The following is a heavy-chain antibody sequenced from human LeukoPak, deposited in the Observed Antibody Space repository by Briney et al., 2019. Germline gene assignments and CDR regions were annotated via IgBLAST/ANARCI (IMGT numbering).Heavy chain of an antibody. D-gene: IGHD3-16*02. CDR3: ARNSYDYIWGNYRTPDY. Sequence: ASVKVSCKASGYSFPSYGISWVRQAPGQGLEWVGWISTYNGNTNYAQKFQGRVTMTTDTSTTTGYIELRSLRSDDTAVYYCARNSYDYIWGNYRTPDYWGQGTLVTVSS. J-gene: IGHJ4*02. CDR2: ISTYNGNT. CDR1: GYSFPSYG. V-gene: IGHV1-18*04.